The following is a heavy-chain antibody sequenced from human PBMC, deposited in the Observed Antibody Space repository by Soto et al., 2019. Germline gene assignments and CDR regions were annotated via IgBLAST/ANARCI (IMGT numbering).Heavy chain of an antibody. J-gene: IGHJ4*02. V-gene: IGHV1-18*01. D-gene: IGHD6-19*01. Sequence: QVHMVQSGAEVKKPRASVKVSCKASGYIFPSYGISWVRQAPGQGLVWMGWISAHNGNTKYAQKFQGRVTMTTDTSTSTAHMELRGLRSDDTAVYYCARDGGGWPDSWGQGTLVTVSS. CDR2: ISAHNGNT. CDR1: GYIFPSYG. CDR3: ARDGGGWPDS.